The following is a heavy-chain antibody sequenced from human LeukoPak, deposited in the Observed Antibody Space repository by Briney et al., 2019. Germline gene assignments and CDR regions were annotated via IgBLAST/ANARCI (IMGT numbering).Heavy chain of an antibody. CDR1: GYTFTDYF. CDR2: INPNSGGT. CDR3: ARDHEYYYGSGSYYPGGCDY. Sequence: ASVKVSCKASGYTFTDYFMHWVRHAPGQGLAWMGWINPNSGGTHYAQKFQGRVTMTRDTYISTAYMELSSLRSEDTAVYYCARDHEYYYGSGSYYPGGCDYWGQGTLVTVSS. J-gene: IGHJ4*02. V-gene: IGHV1-2*02. D-gene: IGHD3-10*01.